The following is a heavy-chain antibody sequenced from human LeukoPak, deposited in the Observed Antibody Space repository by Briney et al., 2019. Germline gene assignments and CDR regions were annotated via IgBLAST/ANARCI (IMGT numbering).Heavy chain of an antibody. J-gene: IGHJ1*01. D-gene: IGHD2-2*01. CDR2: IRGKDYGGTT. Sequence: GGSLRLSCSGSGFTFGDHAVSWVRQAPGKGLEWIGIIRGKDYGGTTEYAASVKGRFTISRENSKSIAYLEMSSLKTEDTAMYYCSRDCSSDGCLQYLEHWGQGTLVAVSS. CDR1: GFTFGDHA. CDR3: SRDCSSDGCLQYLEH. V-gene: IGHV3-49*04.